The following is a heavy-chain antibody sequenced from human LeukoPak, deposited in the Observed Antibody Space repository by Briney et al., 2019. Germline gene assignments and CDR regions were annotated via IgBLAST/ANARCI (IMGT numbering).Heavy chain of an antibody. D-gene: IGHD3-10*01. Sequence: GGSLRLSCAASGFTFSDYVMGWVRQAPGKGLEWVSGIGASGDRTHYADSVKGRFTISRDNSKNTLYLQMNSLRDGDTAVYYCAKDSSLVRGDYDYFDYWGQGSLVTVSS. CDR3: AKDSSLVRGDYDYFDY. CDR1: GFTFSDYV. J-gene: IGHJ4*02. CDR2: IGASGDRT. V-gene: IGHV3-23*01.